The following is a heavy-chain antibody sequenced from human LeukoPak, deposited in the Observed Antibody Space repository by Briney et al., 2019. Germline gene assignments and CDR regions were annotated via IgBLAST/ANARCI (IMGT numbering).Heavy chain of an antibody. V-gene: IGHV1-46*01. Sequence: ASVKVSCKASGYIFSHFYMHWVRQAPGQGLEWMGIINPSGDSTNYAQKFQGRVTMTRDTSTNTLYMELSSLRSEDTAVYYCARDLRQEAPFDYWGQGTLVTVSP. CDR3: ARDLRQEAPFDY. CDR2: INPSGDST. CDR1: GYIFSHFY. J-gene: IGHJ4*02.